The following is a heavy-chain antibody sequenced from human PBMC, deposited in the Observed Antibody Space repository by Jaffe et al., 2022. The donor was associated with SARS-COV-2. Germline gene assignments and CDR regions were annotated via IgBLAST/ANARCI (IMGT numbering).Heavy chain of an antibody. V-gene: IGHV3-9*01. J-gene: IGHJ6*02. CDR3: AKDKEDYGSPTGYGMDV. CDR2: ISWNSGSI. D-gene: IGHD4-17*01. Sequence: EVQLVESGGGLVQPGRSLRLSCAASGFTFDDYAMHWVRQAPGKGLEWVSGISWNSGSIGYADSVKGRFTISRDNAKNSLYLQMNSLRAEDTALYYCAKDKEDYGSPTGYGMDVWGQGTTVTVSS. CDR1: GFTFDDYA.